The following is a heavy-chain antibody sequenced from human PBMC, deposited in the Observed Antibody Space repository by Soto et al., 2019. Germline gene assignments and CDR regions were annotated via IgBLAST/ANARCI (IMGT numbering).Heavy chain of an antibody. CDR3: ARSAGVRSVFPAV. V-gene: IGHV1-8*01. J-gene: IGHJ6*02. CDR1: GYTFTNYD. Sequence: QVQLVQSGTEVKKPGASVKVSCKASGYTFTNYDINWVRQATGQGLEWMGWMNPNSGNTGYAQKFQDRGTMTRNTSISTAYMELRSLRSEDTALYYCARSAGVRSVFPAVWGQGTTVTVSS. D-gene: IGHD2-21*01. CDR2: MNPNSGNT.